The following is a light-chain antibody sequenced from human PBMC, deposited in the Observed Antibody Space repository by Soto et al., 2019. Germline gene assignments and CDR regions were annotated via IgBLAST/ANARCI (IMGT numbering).Light chain of an antibody. CDR2: DAS. CDR3: QQRSNWPLT. Sequence: EIVLTQSPATLSLSPWERATLSCRASQSVSSYLAWYQQRPGQAPRLLMYDASNRATGIPARFSGSGSGTDFTLTISSLEPEDFALYYCQQRSNWPLTFGGGTKVDIK. CDR1: QSVSSY. V-gene: IGKV3-11*01. J-gene: IGKJ4*01.